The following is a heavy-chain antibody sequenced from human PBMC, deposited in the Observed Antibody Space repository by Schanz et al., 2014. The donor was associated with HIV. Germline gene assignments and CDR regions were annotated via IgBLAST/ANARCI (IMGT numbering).Heavy chain of an antibody. J-gene: IGHJ4*02. CDR1: GGTLSSYA. D-gene: IGHD1-20*01. V-gene: IGHV1-69*06. CDR3: SRNQYNLLPFDY. Sequence: QVQLVQSGAEVKKPGSSVQVSCKASGGTLSSYAISWVRQAPGQGLEWMGGIIPIFGTTNYAQKFQGRVTITADKSTSTAYMELRSLRSDDTAVYFCSRNQYNLLPFDYWGQGALVTVSS. CDR2: IIPIFGTT.